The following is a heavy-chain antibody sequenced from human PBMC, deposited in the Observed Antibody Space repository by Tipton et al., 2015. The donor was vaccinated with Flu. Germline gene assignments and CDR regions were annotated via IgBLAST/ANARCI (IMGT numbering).Heavy chain of an antibody. V-gene: IGHV3-48*03. D-gene: IGHD1-26*01. J-gene: IGHJ4*02. CDR3: AKDASGSDDY. Sequence: SLRLSCAASGFAFESYEMNWVRQAPGKGLEWVSYIRSRGNIIYYADSVKGRFTVSRDDAKNALYLQMDSLRVEDTAVYYCAKDASGSDDYWGQGTLVTVSS. CDR1: GFAFESYE. CDR2: IRSRGNII.